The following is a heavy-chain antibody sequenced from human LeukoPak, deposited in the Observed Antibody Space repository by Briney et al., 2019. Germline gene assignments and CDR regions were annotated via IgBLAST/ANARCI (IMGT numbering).Heavy chain of an antibody. D-gene: IGHD2-15*01. Sequence: GGSLRLSCAASGFTLSSYAMSWVRQAPGKGLEWVSAISDTGNTYHADSVKGRFTISRDSSKNTLFLQMNRLRPEDAAVYYCAKAPVTTCRGALCYPFDYWGLGTLVTVSS. CDR2: ISDTGNT. CDR1: GFTLSSYA. CDR3: AKAPVTTCRGALCYPFDY. J-gene: IGHJ4*02. V-gene: IGHV3-23*01.